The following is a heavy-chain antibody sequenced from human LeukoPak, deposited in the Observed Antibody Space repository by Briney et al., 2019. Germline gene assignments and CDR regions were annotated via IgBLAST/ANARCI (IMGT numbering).Heavy chain of an antibody. CDR3: ARGRYSSSWGQHWFDP. J-gene: IGHJ5*02. CDR1: GGSFSGYY. CDR2: INHSGST. V-gene: IGHV4-34*01. D-gene: IGHD6-13*01. Sequence: SETLSLTCAVYGGSFSGYYWSWIRQPPGKGLEWIGEINHSGSTNYNPSLKSRVTISVDTSKNQFSLKLSSVTAADTAVYYCARGRYSSSWGQHWFDPWGQGTLVTVSS.